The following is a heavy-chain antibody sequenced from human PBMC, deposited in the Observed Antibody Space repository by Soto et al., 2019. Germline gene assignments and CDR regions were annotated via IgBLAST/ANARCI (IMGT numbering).Heavy chain of an antibody. V-gene: IGHV1-2*02. CDR1: GPTFIAYY. Sequence: QLVQSGAEVNKPGASVRVSCKTSGPTFIAYYIHWERPAPGQGLEWMGWIDPKSGGPTYEQKFLGRVTMSRDTSINKAYMDLNRLTSDDTAVYYCARVSVDVPEWGQGTLITVSS. D-gene: IGHD5-12*01. J-gene: IGHJ4*02. CDR2: IDPKSGGP. CDR3: ARVSVDVPE.